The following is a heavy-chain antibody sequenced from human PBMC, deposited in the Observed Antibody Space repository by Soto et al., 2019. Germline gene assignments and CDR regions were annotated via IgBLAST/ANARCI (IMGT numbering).Heavy chain of an antibody. D-gene: IGHD3-3*02. CDR2: INHSGST. V-gene: IGHV4-34*01. CDR3: ARCSHIWASNYGMDG. Sequence: ASETLSLTCAVYGGSFSGYYWSWIRQPPGKGLEWIGEINHSGSTNYNPSLQSRVTISVDTSKNQFSLKLSSVTAADTAVYYCARCSHIWASNYGMDGWGQGTTVTVSS. CDR1: GGSFSGYY. J-gene: IGHJ6*02.